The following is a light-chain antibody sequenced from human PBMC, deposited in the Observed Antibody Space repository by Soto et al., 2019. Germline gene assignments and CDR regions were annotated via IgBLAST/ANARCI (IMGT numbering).Light chain of an antibody. CDR1: QTIGNW. Sequence: DIQMTQSPSTLSAPIGDRVTITCRASQTIGNWLAWYQQKPGKAPKVLISDGSSLESGVPSRFSGSGSGTEFTLTISSLQPDDFATYYCQQYNSYWTLGQGTKVDIK. V-gene: IGKV1-5*01. CDR2: DGS. J-gene: IGKJ1*01. CDR3: QQYNSYWT.